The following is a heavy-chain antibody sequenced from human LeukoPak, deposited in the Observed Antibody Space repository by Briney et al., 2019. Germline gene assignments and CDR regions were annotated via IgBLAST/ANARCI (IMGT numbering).Heavy chain of an antibody. V-gene: IGHV1-46*01. D-gene: IGHD3-22*01. Sequence: GASVKVSCKGSVYTFTSYFMHWVRQAPGQGLEWMGIINPGGGSTRYSQKFQGRVTVTRDTSTSTVYMELSSLRSDDTAVYYCARGRTSMIVVALDHWGQGTLVTVSS. J-gene: IGHJ4*02. CDR1: VYTFTSYF. CDR2: INPGGGST. CDR3: ARGRTSMIVVALDH.